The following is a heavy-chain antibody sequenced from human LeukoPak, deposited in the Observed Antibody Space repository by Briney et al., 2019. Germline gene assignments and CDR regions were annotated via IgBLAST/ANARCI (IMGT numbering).Heavy chain of an antibody. J-gene: IGHJ4*02. Sequence: SETLSLTCTVSGGSVSAYYWTWIRQPPGKGLEWIGCVLYSGSTNYNPSLKSRVTISVDTSRNQFSLRLSSLTAADTAVYYCARILPTTVTTDYWGKGALVTVSS. CDR2: VLYSGST. CDR1: GGSVSAYY. D-gene: IGHD4-17*01. V-gene: IGHV4-59*08. CDR3: ARILPTTVTTDY.